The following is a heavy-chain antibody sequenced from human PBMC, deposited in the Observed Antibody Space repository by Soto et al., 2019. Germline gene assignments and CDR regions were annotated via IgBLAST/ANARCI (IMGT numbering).Heavy chain of an antibody. CDR3: AGGYCSSTSCWPFDY. CDR1: GYTFTSYG. V-gene: IGHV1-18*01. J-gene: IGHJ4*02. D-gene: IGHD2-2*01. Sequence: ASVKVSCKASGYTFTSYGISWVRQAPGQGLEWMGWISAYNGNTNYAQKNQGRVTMTTDTSTSTAYKELRSLRSDDTAEYYSAGGYCSSTSCWPFDYWGQGTLVTVSS. CDR2: ISAYNGNT.